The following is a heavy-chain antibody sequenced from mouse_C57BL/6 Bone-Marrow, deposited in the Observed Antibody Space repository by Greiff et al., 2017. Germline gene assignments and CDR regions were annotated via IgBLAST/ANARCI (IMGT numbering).Heavy chain of an antibody. CDR3: ARLYYYYAMDY. CDR2: ISNLAYSI. D-gene: IGHD1-1*01. J-gene: IGHJ4*01. CDR1: GFTFSDYG. Sequence: EVQLVESGGGLVQPGGSLKLSCAASGFTFSDYGMAWVRQAPRKGAEWVAFISNLAYSIYYADTVTGRFTISRENAKNTLYLEMSSLRSEDTAMYYCARLYYYYAMDYWGQGTSVTVSS. V-gene: IGHV5-15*01.